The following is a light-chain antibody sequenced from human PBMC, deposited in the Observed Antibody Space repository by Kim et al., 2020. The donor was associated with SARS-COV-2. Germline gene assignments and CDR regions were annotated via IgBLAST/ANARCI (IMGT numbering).Light chain of an antibody. Sequence: SYELTQPPSVSVSPGQTARITCSADALSKQYAYWYQQKPGQAPVLVIYKDNERPSGIPERFSGSSSGTIVTLTINGVQAEDEADYYCQSADSSGTFVVFGGGTQLTVL. CDR1: ALSKQY. CDR3: QSADSSGTFVV. V-gene: IGLV3-25*03. J-gene: IGLJ2*01. CDR2: KDN.